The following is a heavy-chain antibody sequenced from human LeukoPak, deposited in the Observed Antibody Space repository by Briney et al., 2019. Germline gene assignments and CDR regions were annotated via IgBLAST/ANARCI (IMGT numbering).Heavy chain of an antibody. CDR1: GFTFSGYA. D-gene: IGHD5-24*01. Sequence: PGGSLRLSCAASGFTFSGYAMSWVRRAPGKGLEWVSAISGSGGSTYYADSVKGRFTISRDNSKNTLYLQMNSLRAEDTAVYYCAKNRPFGRWLQQIDYWGQGTLVTVSS. CDR2: ISGSGGST. V-gene: IGHV3-23*01. J-gene: IGHJ4*02. CDR3: AKNRPFGRWLQQIDY.